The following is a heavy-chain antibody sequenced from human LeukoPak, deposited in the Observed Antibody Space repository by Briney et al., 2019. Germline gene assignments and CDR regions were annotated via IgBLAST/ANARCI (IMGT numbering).Heavy chain of an antibody. CDR2: ISGSGCST. CDR1: GFSVSTSE. D-gene: IGHD6-19*01. CDR3: AKEEGGSSGWYGY. V-gene: IGHV3-23*01. J-gene: IGHJ4*02. Sequence: GGSLRLSCAASGFSVSTSEINWVRQAPGKGLEWVSAISGSGCSTYYADSVKGRFTISRDNSKNTLYLQMNSLRAEDTAVYYCAKEEGGSSGWYGYWGQGTLVTVSS.